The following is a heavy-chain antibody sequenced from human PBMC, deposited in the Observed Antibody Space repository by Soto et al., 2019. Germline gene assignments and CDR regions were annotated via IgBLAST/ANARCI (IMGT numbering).Heavy chain of an antibody. J-gene: IGHJ4*02. Sequence: QITLNESGPTQVKPRQTLTLTCTFSGFSLTTSGVGVGWIRQSPGKAPEWLALIYWDDDKRYSPSLKSRLTITKDTSKNQLVLTMADLDPADTVTYYCAHRVLRTVFGLVTTTAIYFDFWGQGTPVAVSS. D-gene: IGHD3-3*01. V-gene: IGHV2-5*02. CDR1: GFSLTTSGVG. CDR2: IYWDDDK. CDR3: AHRVLRTVFGLVTTTAIYFDF.